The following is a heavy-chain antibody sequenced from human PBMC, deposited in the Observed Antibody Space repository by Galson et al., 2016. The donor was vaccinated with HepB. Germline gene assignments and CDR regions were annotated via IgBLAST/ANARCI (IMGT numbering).Heavy chain of an antibody. Sequence: SVKVSCKASGYLFTSYGISWVRQAPGQGLEWMGWISSYNGNTNYAQKLQGRVTMTTDTSTSTAYMELRSLRTDDTAMYYCAKSVATRNSSYYYYGMDVWGPGTTVTVSS. D-gene: IGHD1-7*01. J-gene: IGHJ6*02. CDR1: GYLFTSYG. V-gene: IGHV1-18*04. CDR2: ISSYNGNT. CDR3: AKSVATRNSSYYYYGMDV.